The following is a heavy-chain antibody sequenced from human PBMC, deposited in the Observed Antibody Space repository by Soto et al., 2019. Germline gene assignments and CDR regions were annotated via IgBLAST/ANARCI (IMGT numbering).Heavy chain of an antibody. CDR3: ARVSATGTRWFDP. J-gene: IGHJ5*02. Sequence: SETLSFTCTVSGGSISSGAYYWGWIRQHPGKGLEWIGYISHRGTAYYTPSLKSRVSLSVDPSKSQFSLNVTSLTAADTAVYYCARVSATGTRWFDPWGPGTLVTVSS. CDR1: GGSISSGAYY. V-gene: IGHV4-31*03. CDR2: ISHRGTA. D-gene: IGHD6-13*01.